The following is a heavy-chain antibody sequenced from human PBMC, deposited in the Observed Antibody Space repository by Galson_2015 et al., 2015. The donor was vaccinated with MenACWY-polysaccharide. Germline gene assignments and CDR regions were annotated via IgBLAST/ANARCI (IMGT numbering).Heavy chain of an antibody. V-gene: IGHV2-5*02. CDR3: AHRLGADPNFDY. CDR2: IYWDDDK. J-gene: IGHJ4*02. Sequence: PALVKPTQTLTLTCTFSGFSLTGSGVGVGWIRQPPGKALEWLALIYWDDDKRYSPSLKSRLTITKDTSKSHVVLTMTNMDPVDTATYFCAHRLGADPNFDYWGQGALVTVSS. CDR1: GFSLTGSGVG. D-gene: IGHD1-26*01.